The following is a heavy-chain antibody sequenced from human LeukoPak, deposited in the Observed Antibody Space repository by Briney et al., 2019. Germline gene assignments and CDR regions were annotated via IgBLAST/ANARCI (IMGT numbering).Heavy chain of an antibody. CDR2: INPSGGST. V-gene: IGHV1-46*01. CDR1: GYTFTSYY. J-gene: IGHJ1*01. D-gene: IGHD3-22*01. CDR3: ARVSQDYYYDSSGYYYVRYFQH. Sequence: ASVKVSCKASGYTFTSYYMHWVRQAPGQGLEWMGIINPSGGSTSYAQKFQGRVTMTRDMSTSTVYMELSSLRAEDTAVYYCARVSQDYYYDSSGYYYVRYFQHWGQGTLVTVSS.